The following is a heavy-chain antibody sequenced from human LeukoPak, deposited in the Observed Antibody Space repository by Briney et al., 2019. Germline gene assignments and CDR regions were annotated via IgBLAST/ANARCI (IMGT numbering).Heavy chain of an antibody. CDR2: ISYDGSNK. J-gene: IGHJ3*02. D-gene: IGHD5-24*01. V-gene: IGHV3-30*18. CDR3: AKGEDGAFDI. CDR1: GFTFSSYG. Sequence: GGSLRLSCAASGFTFSSYGMYWVRQAPGKGLEWVAVISYDGSNKYYADSVKGRFTISRDNSKNTLYLQMNSLRAEDTAVYYCAKGEDGAFDIWGQGTMVTVSS.